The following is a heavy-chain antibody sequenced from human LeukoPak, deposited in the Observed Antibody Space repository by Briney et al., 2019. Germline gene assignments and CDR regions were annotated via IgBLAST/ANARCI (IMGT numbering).Heavy chain of an antibody. CDR3: ARSTKGWLPYYFDY. J-gene: IGHJ4*02. V-gene: IGHV4-39*01. D-gene: IGHD6-19*01. CDR2: IYYSGST. CDR1: GGSISSSSYD. Sequence: SETLSLTCTVSGGSISSSSYDWGWIRQPPGKGLEWIGSIYYSGSTYYNPSLKSRVTTSVDTSKNQFSLKLSSVTAADTAVYYCARSTKGWLPYYFDYWGQGTLVTVSS.